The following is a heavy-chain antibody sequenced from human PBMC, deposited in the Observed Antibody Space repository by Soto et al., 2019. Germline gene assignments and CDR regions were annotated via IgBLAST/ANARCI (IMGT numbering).Heavy chain of an antibody. CDR2: ISRSGDRT. Sequence: EVQLVESGEGLVQPGGSLRLSCAASGFTFSSYNIHCIRQAPGKGLEFVSAISRSGDRTYYADSVKGRFTITRDNSKNTVWLQMGSLRAEDMAVYYCARARCSSGQCYYFDYWGRGARVSVSS. D-gene: IGHD2-15*01. CDR1: GFTFSSYN. V-gene: IGHV3-64*02. CDR3: ARARCSSGQCYYFDY. J-gene: IGHJ4*02.